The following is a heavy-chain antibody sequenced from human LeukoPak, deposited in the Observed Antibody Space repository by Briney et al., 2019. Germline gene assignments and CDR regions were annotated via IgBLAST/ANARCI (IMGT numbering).Heavy chain of an antibody. CDR3: AIDRSISAAGDTY. CDR1: GFTFSDYW. D-gene: IGHD6-13*01. J-gene: IGHJ4*02. CDR2: VNRDGSST. V-gene: IGHV3-74*01. Sequence: PGGSLRLSCAAPGFTFSDYWMHWVRQAPGKGLVWVSRVNRDGSSTSYADSVKGRFTISRDNAKNTLSLQMNSLRAEDTAVYYCAIDRSISAAGDTYWGQGTLVTVSS.